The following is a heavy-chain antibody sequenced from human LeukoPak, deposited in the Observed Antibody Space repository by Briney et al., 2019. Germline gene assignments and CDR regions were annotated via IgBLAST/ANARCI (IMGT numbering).Heavy chain of an antibody. CDR2: IRGSNGDT. V-gene: IGHV1-18*01. D-gene: IGHD4-17*01. CDR1: GYTFTSSG. CDR3: VRDEGCGDYGPDY. J-gene: IGHJ4*02. Sequence: ASVKVSCKASGYTFTSSGISWVRQAPGQGLEWMGWIRGSNGDTNYAQSLQGRVTVTTDTSTSTVYMELRSLRSDDTAVYYCVRDEGCGDYGPDYWGQGTLVTVSS.